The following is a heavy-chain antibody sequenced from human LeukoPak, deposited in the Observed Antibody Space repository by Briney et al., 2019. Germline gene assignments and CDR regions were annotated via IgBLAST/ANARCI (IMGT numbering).Heavy chain of an antibody. CDR3: ARNGIVGAGYYFDY. CDR2: ISSSSSYI. Sequence: GGSLRLSCAASGFTFSSYTMNWVRQAPGEGLEWVSSISSSSSYIYYADSVKGRFSISRDNAKKSLYLQMNILRAEDTAVYYCARNGIVGAGYYFDYWGQGTLVTVSS. D-gene: IGHD1-26*01. V-gene: IGHV3-21*01. CDR1: GFTFSSYT. J-gene: IGHJ4*02.